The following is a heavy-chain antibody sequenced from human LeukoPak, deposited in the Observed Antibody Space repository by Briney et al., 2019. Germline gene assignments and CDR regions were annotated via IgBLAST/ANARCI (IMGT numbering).Heavy chain of an antibody. J-gene: IGHJ4*02. V-gene: IGHV3-74*03. CDR3: ARGHQSGYYYYFDY. CDR2: INSDGTST. Sequence: GSLRLSCAVSGITLSDYWMHWVRQTPDKRLVWVSRINSDGTSTTYADSVKGRFTISRDITKNTLYLQMNSLRAEDTAVYYCARGHQSGYYYYFDYWGQGTLVTVSS. CDR1: GITLSDYW. D-gene: IGHD3-22*01.